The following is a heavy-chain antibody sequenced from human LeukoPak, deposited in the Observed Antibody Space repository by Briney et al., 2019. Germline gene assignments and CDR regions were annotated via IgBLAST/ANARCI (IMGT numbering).Heavy chain of an antibody. CDR1: GFTFSSYS. J-gene: IGHJ4*02. CDR3: ARDQGFRSVAGHDY. Sequence: GGSLRLSCAASGFTFSSYSMNWVRQAPGKGLEWVSSISSSSSYIYYADSVKGRFTISRDNAKNSLYLQMNSLRAEDTAVYYCARDQGFRSVAGHDYWGQGTLVTVSS. CDR2: ISSSSSYI. V-gene: IGHV3-21*01. D-gene: IGHD6-19*01.